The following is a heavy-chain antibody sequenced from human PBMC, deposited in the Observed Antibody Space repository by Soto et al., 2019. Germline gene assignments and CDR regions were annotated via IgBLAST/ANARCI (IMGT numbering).Heavy chain of an antibody. J-gene: IGHJ4*02. D-gene: IGHD7-27*01. V-gene: IGHV3-64D*08. CDR2: ISSNGGST. CDR1: GFTFSSYA. CDR3: VKGRRASGKYSNWGFDY. Sequence: GGSLRLSCSASGFTFSSYAMHWVRQAPGKGLEYVSAISSNGGSTYYADSVKGRFTISRDNSKNTLYLQMSSLRAEDTAVYYCVKGRRASGKYSNWGFDYWGQGSLVTVSS.